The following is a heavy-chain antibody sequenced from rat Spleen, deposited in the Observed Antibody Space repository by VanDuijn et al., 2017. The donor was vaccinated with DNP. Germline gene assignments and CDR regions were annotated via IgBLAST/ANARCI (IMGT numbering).Heavy chain of an antibody. CDR3: TREDTMMVVGFLDY. CDR2: IWSGGST. J-gene: IGHJ2*01. Sequence: QVQLKESGPGMVQPSQTLSLTCTVSGFSLTDYSVHWVRQPPGKGLEWIGAIWSGGSTDYNSALKSRLSISRDTSKSQVFLKMNSPQTEDSAIYFCTREDTMMVVGFLDYWGRGVMVTVSS. V-gene: IGHV2-19*01. CDR1: GFSLTDYS. D-gene: IGHD1-12*02.